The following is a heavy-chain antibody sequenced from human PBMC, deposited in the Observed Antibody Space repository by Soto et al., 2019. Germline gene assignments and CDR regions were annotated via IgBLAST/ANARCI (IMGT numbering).Heavy chain of an antibody. Sequence: QVQLVQSGPEVKKPGASVKVSCKASGYSFSDYGVTWVRQSPGQGLQWMGWISAYNDDRNYAQNFQDRITMTTDTSTSPAYVELTSLRSDDTAVYFCGRARSAAMVTSDYWGQGTLVTVSS. CDR2: ISAYNDDR. J-gene: IGHJ4*02. CDR3: GRARSAAMVTSDY. D-gene: IGHD5-18*01. CDR1: GYSFSDYG. V-gene: IGHV1-18*01.